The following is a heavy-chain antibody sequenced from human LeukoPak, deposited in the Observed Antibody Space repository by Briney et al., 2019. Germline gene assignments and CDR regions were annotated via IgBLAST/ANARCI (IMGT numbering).Heavy chain of an antibody. CDR2: INPNSGNT. Sequence: ASVKVSCKASGYTFTSYDINWGRQAPGQGLELMGWINPNSGNTGYAQKFQGRVTMTRNTSISTAYMELSSLRSEDTAVYYCARGSAPPGLPIRIDSSGWYLYSDYWGQGTLVTVSS. CDR1: GYTFTSYD. J-gene: IGHJ4*02. D-gene: IGHD6-19*01. V-gene: IGHV1-8*01. CDR3: ARGSAPPGLPIRIDSSGWYLYSDY.